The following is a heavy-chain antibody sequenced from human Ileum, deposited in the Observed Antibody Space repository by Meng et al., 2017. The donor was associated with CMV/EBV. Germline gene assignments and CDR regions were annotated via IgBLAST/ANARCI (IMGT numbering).Heavy chain of an antibody. J-gene: IGHJ4*02. V-gene: IGHV3-23*01. CDR3: AKVGFGWYSIDY. CDR2: ISASGGST. Sequence: GQLLESGGGLGPSGGSLRRFCAASGFTFSNYAMSWVRQAPGKGLEWVSGISASGGSTYYADSVKGRFTISRDNSKNTLYLQMNSLRAEDTAVYYCAKVGFGWYSIDYWGQGTLVTVFS. CDR1: GFTFSNYA. D-gene: IGHD6-19*01.